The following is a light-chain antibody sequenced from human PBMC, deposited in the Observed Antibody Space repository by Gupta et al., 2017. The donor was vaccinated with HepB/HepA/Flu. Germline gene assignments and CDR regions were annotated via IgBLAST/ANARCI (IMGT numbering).Light chain of an antibody. CDR2: GAS. J-gene: IGKJ4*01. Sequence: EIVLTQSPGTLSLSPGERATPSCRASQSFTSGYLAWYQQKPGQAPRLLIYGASSRDTDIPDRFSGSGSGTDFTLTISRREPEDFAVYYCQHYDYSIPLSFGGGTKVEMK. CDR1: QSFTSGY. V-gene: IGKV3-20*01. CDR3: QHYDYSIPLS.